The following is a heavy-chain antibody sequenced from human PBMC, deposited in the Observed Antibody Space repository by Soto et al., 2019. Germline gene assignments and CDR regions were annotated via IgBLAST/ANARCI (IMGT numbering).Heavy chain of an antibody. J-gene: IGHJ5*02. V-gene: IGHV5-51*01. D-gene: IGHD3-22*01. CDR2: IYPGDSDI. CDR3: ARNGDSSDYRGWFDP. CDR1: GYSFTSYW. Sequence: GESLKISWKGSGYSFTSYWINWVRQVPGKGLELMGVIYPGDSDIRYSPSFQGQVTISRDNSKNTLYLQMNSLRAEDTAVYYCARNGDSSDYRGWFDPWGQGTLVTVSS.